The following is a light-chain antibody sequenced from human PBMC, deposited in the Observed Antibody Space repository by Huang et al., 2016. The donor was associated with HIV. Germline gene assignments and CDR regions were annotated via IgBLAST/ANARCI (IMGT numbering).Light chain of an antibody. CDR1: QSVSSTY. V-gene: IGKV3-20*01. CDR2: GAS. J-gene: IGKJ1*01. CDR3: QQYGTSPWT. Sequence: EIVLTQSPGTLSLSPGERATLSCRASQSVSSTYLVWYQQKSGQAPRLLSYGASSRATGIPDRVSGSGSGTDFTLTISRLEPEDFAVYYCQQYGTSPWTFGQGTKVEIK.